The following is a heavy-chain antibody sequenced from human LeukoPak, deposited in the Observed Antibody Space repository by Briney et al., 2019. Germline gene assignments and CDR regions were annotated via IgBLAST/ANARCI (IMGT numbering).Heavy chain of an antibody. J-gene: IGHJ4*02. Sequence: GESPKISCKGSGYSFTSYWIDWVRQMPGKGLEWMGIIYPGDSDTRHSPSFQGQVTISADKSISTAYLQWSSLKASDTAIYYCARRSRVGATTGGIDYWGQGTLVTVSS. D-gene: IGHD1-26*01. CDR2: IYPGDSDT. V-gene: IGHV5-51*01. CDR1: GYSFTSYW. CDR3: ARRSRVGATTGGIDY.